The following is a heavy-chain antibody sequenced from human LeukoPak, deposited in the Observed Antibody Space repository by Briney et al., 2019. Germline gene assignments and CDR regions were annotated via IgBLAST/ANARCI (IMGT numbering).Heavy chain of an antibody. CDR2: TIPIFGTA. V-gene: IGHV1-69*05. Sequence: ASVKVSRKASGGTLRSYAISWVRQAPGQGLEWMGGTIPIFGTATYAQRFQGRVTITTDESRSTAYMELNSLRSDDTAVYYCVREGEPQTFAYWGQGTLVTVSS. CDR3: VREGEPQTFAY. CDR1: GGTLRSYA. D-gene: IGHD3-16*01. J-gene: IGHJ4*02.